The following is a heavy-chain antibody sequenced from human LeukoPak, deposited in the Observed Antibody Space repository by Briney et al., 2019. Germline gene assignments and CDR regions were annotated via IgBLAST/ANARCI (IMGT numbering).Heavy chain of an antibody. CDR3: ASVTSLWFGELHYGMDV. V-gene: IGHV1-2*02. J-gene: IGHJ6*02. CDR1: GYTFTGYY. Sequence: ASVKVSCKASGYTFTGYYMHWVRQAPGQGLEWMGWINPNSGGTNYAQKFQGRVTMTRDTSISTAYMELSRLRSDDTAVYYCASVTSLWFGELHYGMDVWGQGTTVTVSS. CDR2: INPNSGGT. D-gene: IGHD3-10*01.